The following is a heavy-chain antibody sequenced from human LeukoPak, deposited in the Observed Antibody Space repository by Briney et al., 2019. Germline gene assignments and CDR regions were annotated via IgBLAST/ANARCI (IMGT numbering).Heavy chain of an antibody. J-gene: IGHJ6*03. CDR3: AREVAGRYYMDV. D-gene: IGHD6-19*01. V-gene: IGHV1-2*02. Sequence: ASVKVSCKASGYTFTGYYTHWVRQAPGQGLEWMGWINPNSGGTNYAQKFQGRVTMTRDTSISTAYMELSRLRSDDTAVYYCAREVAGRYYMDVWGKGTTVTVSS. CDR2: INPNSGGT. CDR1: GYTFTGYY.